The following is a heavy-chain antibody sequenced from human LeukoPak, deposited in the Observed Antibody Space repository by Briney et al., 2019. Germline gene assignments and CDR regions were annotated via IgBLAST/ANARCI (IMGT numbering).Heavy chain of an antibody. D-gene: IGHD2-2*01. CDR2: IYSSGST. Sequence: SQTLSLTCTVSGGSISSGSYDWSWIRQPDGKGLEWIGRIYSSGSTNYTPSLKTRFTISLDTSKNQFSLKLSSVTAADTAVYYCARGPYIVVVPAANSWFHPWGQGTLVTVSS. CDR1: GGSISSGSYD. J-gene: IGHJ5*02. V-gene: IGHV4-61*02. CDR3: ARGPYIVVVPAANSWFHP.